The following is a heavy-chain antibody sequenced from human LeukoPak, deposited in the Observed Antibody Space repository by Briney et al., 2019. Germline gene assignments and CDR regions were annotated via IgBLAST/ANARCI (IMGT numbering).Heavy chain of an antibody. CDR3: ARGGWYLYY. Sequence: PSETLSLTCTVSGGSISSYYWSWIRQPPGRGLEWIGNIYYSGSTNYNPSLKSRVTISADTSKNQFSLKLSSVTAADTAVYYCARGGWYLYYWGQGTLVTVSS. V-gene: IGHV4-59*01. J-gene: IGHJ4*02. D-gene: IGHD6-19*01. CDR1: GGSISSYY. CDR2: IYYSGST.